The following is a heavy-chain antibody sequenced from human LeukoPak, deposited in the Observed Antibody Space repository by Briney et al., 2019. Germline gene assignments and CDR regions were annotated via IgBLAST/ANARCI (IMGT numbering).Heavy chain of an antibody. CDR2: ISYDGSNK. V-gene: IGHV3-30-3*01. J-gene: IGHJ4*02. Sequence: PGMSLRLSCAASGFTFSSYAMHWVRQAPGKGLEWVAIISYDGSNKYYADSVKGRFTISRDNAKNSLYLQMNSLGAEDTAVYYCARDPDFWSGYRSFDYWGQGTLVTVSS. D-gene: IGHD3-3*01. CDR3: ARDPDFWSGYRSFDY. CDR1: GFTFSSYA.